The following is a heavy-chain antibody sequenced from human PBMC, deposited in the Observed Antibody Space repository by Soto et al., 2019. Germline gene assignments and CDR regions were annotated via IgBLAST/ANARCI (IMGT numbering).Heavy chain of an antibody. CDR1: GDSISSDKC. V-gene: IGHV4-4*02. D-gene: IGHD2-21*02. J-gene: IGHJ4*02. Sequence: QVQLQESGPGLVKPSGTLSLTCAVSGDSISSDKCWSWVRQPPGKGLEWIGEIYHSGRTNCNPSLKSRVTISVEKSKNQFSLELSSMTAADTAVYYCARGGDWKFDYWGQGSLVTVSS. CDR3: ARGGDWKFDY. CDR2: IYHSGRT.